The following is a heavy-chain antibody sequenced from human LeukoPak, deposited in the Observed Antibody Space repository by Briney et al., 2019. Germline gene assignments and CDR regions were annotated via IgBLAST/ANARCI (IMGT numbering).Heavy chain of an antibody. V-gene: IGHV1-69*13. D-gene: IGHD2-2*01. CDR2: IIPIFGTA. Sequence: ASVKVSCKASGGTFSSYAISWVRQAPGQGLEWMGGIIPIFGTANYAQKFQGSVTITADESASTAYMELSSLRSEDTAVYYCASGACSSTSCYENNFDYWGQGTLVTVSS. CDR3: ASGACSSTSCYENNFDY. J-gene: IGHJ4*02. CDR1: GGTFSSYA.